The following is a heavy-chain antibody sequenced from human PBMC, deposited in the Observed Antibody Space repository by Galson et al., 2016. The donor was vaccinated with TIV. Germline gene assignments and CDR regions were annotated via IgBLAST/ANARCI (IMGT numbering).Heavy chain of an antibody. D-gene: IGHD3-16*01. Sequence: SLRLSCAAFGFTFSSYSMTWARQAPGKGLEWVSTIPYSGGSTTYYADSVKGRFTISRDNSKNTLYLEMNSLRVEDTAVYFCARLGVRELWNYWGQGTLVAVSS. V-gene: IGHV3-23*01. CDR1: GFTFSSYS. CDR2: IPYSGGSTT. J-gene: IGHJ4*02. CDR3: ARLGVRELWNY.